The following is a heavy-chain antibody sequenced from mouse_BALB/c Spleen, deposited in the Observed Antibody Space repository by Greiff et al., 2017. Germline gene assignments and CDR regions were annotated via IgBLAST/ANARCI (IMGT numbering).Heavy chain of an antibody. CDR1: GFNIKDTY. CDR3: ARGLLRAGAMDY. Sequence: VQLQQSGAELVKPGASVKLSCTASGFNIKDTYMHWVKQRPEQGLEWIGRIDPANGNTKYDPKFQGKATITADTSSNTAYLQLSSLTSEDTAVYSCARGLLRAGAMDYGGQGTPATVSS. V-gene: IGHV14-3*02. J-gene: IGHJ4*01. CDR2: IDPANGNT. D-gene: IGHD1-1*01.